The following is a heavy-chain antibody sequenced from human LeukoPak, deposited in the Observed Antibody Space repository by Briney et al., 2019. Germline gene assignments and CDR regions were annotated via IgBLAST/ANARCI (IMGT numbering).Heavy chain of an antibody. CDR2: INPSGGST. D-gene: IGHD3-10*01. J-gene: IGHJ6*03. CDR1: GYTFTSYG. V-gene: IGHV1-46*01. CDR3: ARGPSITMVRGGQWYYYMDV. Sequence: GASVKVSCKASGYTFTSYGISWVRQAPGQGLEWMGIINPSGGSTNYAQKFQGRVTMTGDTSTNTVYMELSSLRSEDTAVYYCARGPSITMVRGGQWYYYMDVWGKGTTVTISS.